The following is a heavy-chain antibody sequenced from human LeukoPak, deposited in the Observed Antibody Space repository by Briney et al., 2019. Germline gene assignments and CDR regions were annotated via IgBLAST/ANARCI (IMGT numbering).Heavy chain of an antibody. CDR2: IYHSGST. D-gene: IGHD1-26*01. V-gene: IGHV4-38-2*02. Sequence: SETLSLTCTVSGYSISSGYYWGWIRQPPGKGLEWIGSIYHSGSTYYNPSLKSRVTISVDTSKNQFSLKLSSVTAADTAVYYCARAGSSGSYLDWGQGTLVTVSS. CDR1: GYSISSGYY. CDR3: ARAGSSGSYLD. J-gene: IGHJ4*02.